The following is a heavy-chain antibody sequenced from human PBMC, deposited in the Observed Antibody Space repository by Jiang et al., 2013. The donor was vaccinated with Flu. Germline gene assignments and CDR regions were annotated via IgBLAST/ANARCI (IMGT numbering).Heavy chain of an antibody. CDR2: ISSSSSYI. V-gene: IGHV3-21*01. J-gene: IGHJ4*02. CDR3: ARDLRDYSDYFDY. D-gene: IGHD4-17*01. Sequence: RLSCAASGFTFSSYSMNWVRQAPGKGLEWVSSISSSSSYIYYADSVKGRFTISRDNAKNSLYLQMNSLRAEDTAVYYCARDLRDYSDYFDYWGQGTLVTVSS. CDR1: GFTFSSYS.